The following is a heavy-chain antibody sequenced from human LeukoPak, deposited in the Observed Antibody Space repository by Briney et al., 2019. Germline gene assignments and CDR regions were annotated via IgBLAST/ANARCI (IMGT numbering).Heavy chain of an antibody. CDR2: INHRGST. CDR3: ARSYAHDY. D-gene: IGHD2-2*01. J-gene: IGHJ4*02. CDR1: GGSFSGDY. V-gene: IGHV4-34*01. Sequence: SQTQSLTCPVDGGSFSGDYWSWVRQPPGKWLEWNREINHRGSTNYHPSIKSRVTISVDTSKNQFSLQLSSVPAADTAVYYCARSYAHDYWGQGTLVTVSS.